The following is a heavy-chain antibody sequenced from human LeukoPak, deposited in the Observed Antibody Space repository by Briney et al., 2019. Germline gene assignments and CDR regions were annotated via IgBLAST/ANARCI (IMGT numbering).Heavy chain of an antibody. Sequence: SETLSLTCSVFGDSFNEYYWNWVRQPPGKGLQWIGYIYHNGNSNYNPTLKGRLTISVDTAKNQFSLKLTSVTAADTAVYYCARDGGLQSHFDYWGQGALVTVSS. D-gene: IGHD3-16*01. CDR2: IYHNGNS. J-gene: IGHJ4*02. CDR1: GDSFNEYY. CDR3: ARDGGLQSHFDY. V-gene: IGHV4-59*01.